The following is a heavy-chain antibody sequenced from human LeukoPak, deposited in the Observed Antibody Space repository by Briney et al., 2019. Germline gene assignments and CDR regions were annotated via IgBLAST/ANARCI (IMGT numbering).Heavy chain of an antibody. CDR3: AKEETTNCSSTSCYFAY. Sequence: PGGSLRLSCAASGFTFSSYSMNWVRQAPGKGLEWVSSISSSSSYIYYADSVKGRFTISRDNSKNTLYLQMNSLRAEDTAVYYCAKEETTNCSSTSCYFAYWGQGTLVTVSS. J-gene: IGHJ4*02. CDR1: GFTFSSYS. D-gene: IGHD2-2*01. CDR2: ISSSSSYI. V-gene: IGHV3-21*04.